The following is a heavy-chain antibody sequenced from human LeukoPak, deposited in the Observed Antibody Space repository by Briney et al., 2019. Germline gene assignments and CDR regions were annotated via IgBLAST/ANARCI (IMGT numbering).Heavy chain of an antibody. CDR2: INSDGSST. Sequence: GGSLRLSCAASGFTFSSYWMHWVRQAPGKGLVWVSRINSDGSSTSYADSVKGRFTISRDNAKNTLYLQMNSLRAEDTAVYYCAREGGYYDSSGYYYYYYYMDVWGKGTTVTVSS. V-gene: IGHV3-74*01. J-gene: IGHJ6*03. CDR1: GFTFSSYW. CDR3: AREGGYYDSSGYYYYYYYMDV. D-gene: IGHD3-22*01.